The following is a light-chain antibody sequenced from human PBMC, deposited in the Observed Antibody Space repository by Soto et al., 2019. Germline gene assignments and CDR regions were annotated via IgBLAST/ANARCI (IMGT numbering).Light chain of an antibody. CDR1: QGIRND. CDR2: AAS. CDR3: QQYETYPWT. J-gene: IGKJ1*01. Sequence: AIQMTQSPSSLSASVGDRVTITCRASQGIRNDLGWYQQKPGKAPKLLIYAASSLQSGVPSRFSGSGSGAEFTLTISSLQPDDFATYYCQQYETYPWTFGQGTKVDIK. V-gene: IGKV1-6*01.